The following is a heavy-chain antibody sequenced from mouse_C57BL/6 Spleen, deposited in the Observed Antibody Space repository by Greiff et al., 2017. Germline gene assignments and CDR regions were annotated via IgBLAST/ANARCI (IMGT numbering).Heavy chain of an antibody. D-gene: IGHD1-1*01. CDR2: ISYDGSN. V-gene: IGHV3-6*01. CDR1: GYSITSGYY. CDR3: ARDYYYGSPFDY. J-gene: IGHJ2*01. Sequence: VQLKESGPGLVKPSQSLSLTCSVTGYSITSGYYWNWIRQFPGNKLEWMGYISYDGSNNYNPSLKNRISITRDTSKNQFFLKLNSVTTEDTATYYCARDYYYGSPFDYWGQGTTLTVSS.